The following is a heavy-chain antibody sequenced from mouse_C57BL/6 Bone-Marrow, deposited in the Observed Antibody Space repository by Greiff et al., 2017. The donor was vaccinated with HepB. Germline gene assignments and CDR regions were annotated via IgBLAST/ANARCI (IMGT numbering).Heavy chain of an antibody. Sequence: EVKLVESGGGLVKPGGSLKLSCAASGFTFSDYGMHWVRQAPEKGLEWVAYISSGSSTIYYADTVKGRFTISRDNAKNTLFLQMTSLRSEDTAMYYCVRPRYGAWVAYWGQGTLVTVSA. J-gene: IGHJ3*01. CDR1: GFTFSDYG. D-gene: IGHD1-1*01. CDR2: ISSGSSTI. V-gene: IGHV5-17*01. CDR3: VRPRYGAWVAY.